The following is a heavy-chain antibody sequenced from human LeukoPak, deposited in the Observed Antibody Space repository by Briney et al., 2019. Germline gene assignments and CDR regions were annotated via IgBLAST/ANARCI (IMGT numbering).Heavy chain of an antibody. J-gene: IGHJ5*02. D-gene: IGHD7-27*01. Sequence: ASVKVSCKASGYTFSSYYMHWVRQAPGQGLEWMGIINPSGGSTNYAQKFQGRATMTRDTSTSTVYMELSSLRSEDTAVYYCAREEILGYNWFDPWGQGTLVTVSS. CDR1: GYTFSSYY. CDR3: AREEILGYNWFDP. V-gene: IGHV1-46*01. CDR2: INPSGGST.